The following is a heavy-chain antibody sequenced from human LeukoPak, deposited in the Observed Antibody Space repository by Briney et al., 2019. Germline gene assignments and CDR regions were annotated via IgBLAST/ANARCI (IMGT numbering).Heavy chain of an antibody. CDR3: ARNFLTGNDY. CDR2: ISGSGGNT. V-gene: IGHV3-23*01. D-gene: IGHD3-9*01. CDR1: GFTFSNYA. Sequence: GGSLRLSCAASGFTFSNYAMSRGRQAPGKGLEWVSAISGSGGNTYYADSVKGRFTISRDNSKNTLYLQMNSLRAEDTAVYYCARNFLTGNDYWGQGTLVTVSS. J-gene: IGHJ4*02.